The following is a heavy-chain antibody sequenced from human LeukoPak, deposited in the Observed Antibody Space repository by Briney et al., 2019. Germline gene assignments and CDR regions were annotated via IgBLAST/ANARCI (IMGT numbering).Heavy chain of an antibody. CDR1: GFTFSSYS. D-gene: IGHD6-6*01. Sequence: GGSLRLSCAVSGFTFSSYSMNWVRQAPGKGLEWVSSISSSSSYIYYADSVKGRFTISRDNAKNSLYLQMNSLRAEDTAVYYCASEGAARRNWFDPWGQGTLVTVSS. J-gene: IGHJ5*02. CDR2: ISSSSSYI. V-gene: IGHV3-21*01. CDR3: ASEGAARRNWFDP.